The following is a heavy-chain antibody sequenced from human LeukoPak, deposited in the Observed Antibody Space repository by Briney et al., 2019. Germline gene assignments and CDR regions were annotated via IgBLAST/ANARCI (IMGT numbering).Heavy chain of an antibody. CDR1: GFTFSSYS. V-gene: IGHV3-21*01. CDR3: TKRSRGYYDY. Sequence: GGSLRLSCAASGFTFSSYSMDWVRQAPGKGLEWVSSISSSSSYIYYADSVKGRFTISRDDSKNMVYLQMNNLRLEDAAVYYCTKRSRGYYDYWGQGTLVTVSS. J-gene: IGHJ4*02. CDR2: ISSSSSYI. D-gene: IGHD3-10*01.